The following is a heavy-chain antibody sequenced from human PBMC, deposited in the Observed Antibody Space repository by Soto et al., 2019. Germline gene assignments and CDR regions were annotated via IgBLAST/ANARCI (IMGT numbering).Heavy chain of an antibody. CDR1: GFPFREYY. CDR2: ISPGGYQ. Sequence: QVQLVESGGNLVKPGGSLGLSCAASGFPFREYYMTWIRQAPGKGLEWVSFISPGGYQYYADSVKGRFTISRDNAKNSLSMELNNLRAEDTAVYYCARSMVGETGTVRYFDNWGQGTLVTVSS. V-gene: IGHV3-11*01. J-gene: IGHJ4*02. CDR3: ARSMVGETGTVRYFDN. D-gene: IGHD1-1*01.